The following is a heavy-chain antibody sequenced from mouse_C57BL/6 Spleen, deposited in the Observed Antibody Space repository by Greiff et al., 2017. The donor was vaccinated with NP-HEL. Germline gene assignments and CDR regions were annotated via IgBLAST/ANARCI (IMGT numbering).Heavy chain of an antibody. J-gene: IGHJ1*03. V-gene: IGHV7-3*01. Sequence: EVKLVESGGGLVQPGGSLSLSCAASGFTFTDYYMSWVRQPPGKALEWLGFIRNKANGYTTEYSASVKGRFTISRDNSQSILYLQMNALRAEDSATYYCASQYYGSSYWYFDVWGTGTTVTVAS. CDR2: IRNKANGYTT. CDR1: GFTFTDYY. D-gene: IGHD1-1*01. CDR3: ASQYYGSSYWYFDV.